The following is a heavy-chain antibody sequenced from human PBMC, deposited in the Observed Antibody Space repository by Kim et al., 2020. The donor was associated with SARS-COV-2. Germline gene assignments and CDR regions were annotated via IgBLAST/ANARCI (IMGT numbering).Heavy chain of an antibody. V-gene: IGHV3-30*18. CDR1: GFTFSSYG. CDR3: AKGPYYSSGRYPYCYYYGMDY. J-gene: IGHJ6*02. D-gene: IGHD6-25*01. CDR2: ISYDGSNK. Sequence: GGSLRLSCAASGFTFSSYGMHWVRQAPGKGLEWVAVISYDGSNKYYADSVKGRFTISRDNSKNTLYLQMNSLRAEDTAVYYCAKGPYYSSGRYPYCYYYGMDYWGQGTPVTVSS.